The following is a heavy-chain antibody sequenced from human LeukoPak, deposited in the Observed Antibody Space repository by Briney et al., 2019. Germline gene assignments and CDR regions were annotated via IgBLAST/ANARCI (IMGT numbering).Heavy chain of an antibody. J-gene: IGHJ5*02. CDR2: IYYSGST. CDR1: GGSISGSSHY. D-gene: IGHD3-3*01. V-gene: IGHV4-39*01. Sequence: PSETLSLTCTVSGGSISGSSHYWAWIRQPPGKGLEWIGSIYYSGSTSYNPSLKSRVTISVDTSENQFSLKVTSVTAAATAIYYRARNFFWILEPAPRIGYNWFHPWGQGTLVTVSS. CDR3: ARNFFWILEPAPRIGYNWFHP.